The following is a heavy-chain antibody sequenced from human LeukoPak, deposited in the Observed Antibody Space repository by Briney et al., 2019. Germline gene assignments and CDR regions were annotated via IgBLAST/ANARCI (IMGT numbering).Heavy chain of an antibody. Sequence: GGSLRLSCAASGLTFSSYAMSWVRQAPGKWLEWVSAISGSGGSTYYADSVKGRFTISRDNSKNTLYLQMNSLRAEDTAVYYCPKGSTYYDILTPNWFDPWGQGTLVTVSS. V-gene: IGHV3-23*01. J-gene: IGHJ5*02. CDR2: ISGSGGST. CDR3: PKGSTYYDILTPNWFDP. CDR1: GLTFSSYA. D-gene: IGHD3-9*01.